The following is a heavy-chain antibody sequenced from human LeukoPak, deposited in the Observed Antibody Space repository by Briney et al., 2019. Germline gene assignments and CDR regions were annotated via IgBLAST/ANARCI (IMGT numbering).Heavy chain of an antibody. CDR3: ARGRTSYYFDY. D-gene: IGHD3-10*01. CDR1: GGTFSSYA. V-gene: IGHV1-3*01. Sequence: ASVKVSCKASGGTFSSYAISWVRQAPGQGLEWMGWINAGNGNTKYSQKFQGRVTITRDTSASTAYMELSSLRSEDTAVYYCARGRTSYYFDYWGQGTLVTVSS. J-gene: IGHJ4*02. CDR2: INAGNGNT.